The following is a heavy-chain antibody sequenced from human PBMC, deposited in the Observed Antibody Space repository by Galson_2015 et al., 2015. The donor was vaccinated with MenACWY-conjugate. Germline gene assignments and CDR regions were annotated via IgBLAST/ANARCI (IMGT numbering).Heavy chain of an antibody. CDR3: AKTSSSTSLTYGDY. J-gene: IGHJ4*02. Sequence: SLRLSCAASGFTFSSYAMSWVRQAPGRGLEWVSAISGSGGSTYYADSVKGRFTISRDNSKNTLYLQMNSLRAQDKAVYYCAKTSSSTSLTYGDYSGQGTLVTVS. CDR1: GFTFSSYA. V-gene: IGHV3-23*01. CDR2: ISGSGGST. D-gene: IGHD6-6*01.